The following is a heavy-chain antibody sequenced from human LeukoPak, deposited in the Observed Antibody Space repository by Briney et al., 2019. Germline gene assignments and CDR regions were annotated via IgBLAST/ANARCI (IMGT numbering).Heavy chain of an antibody. J-gene: IGHJ4*02. D-gene: IGHD6-19*01. Sequence: GGSLRLSCAASGFTFSSYGMNWVRQAPGKGPEWVSSISSSSGFIFYADSVKGRFTISRDNAKNSLYLQMNSLRAEDTAVYYCARSGGSGWYSDYWGQGTLVTVSS. CDR1: GFTFSSYG. CDR2: ISSSSGFI. V-gene: IGHV3-21*01. CDR3: ARSGGSGWYSDY.